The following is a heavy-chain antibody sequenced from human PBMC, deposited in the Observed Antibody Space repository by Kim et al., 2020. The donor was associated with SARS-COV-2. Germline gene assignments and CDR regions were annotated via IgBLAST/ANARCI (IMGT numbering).Heavy chain of an antibody. CDR3: AIGWRVGATYFDS. J-gene: IGHJ4*02. CDR2: ISNGGDIT. D-gene: IGHD1-26*01. V-gene: IGHV3-23*01. Sequence: GGSLRLSCAASGFTFSTYAMNWVRQAPMKWLEWVSDISNGGDITHYADSVKGRFTISRDNSKNTLYLQMNSLTAEDTAVYYCAIGWRVGATYFDSWGQGT. CDR1: GFTFSTYA.